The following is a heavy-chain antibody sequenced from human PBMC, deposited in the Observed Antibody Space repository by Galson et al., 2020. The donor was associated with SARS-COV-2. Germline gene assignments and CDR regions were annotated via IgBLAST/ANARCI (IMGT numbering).Heavy chain of an antibody. Sequence: LTCTASHGSISSSSYYWGWIRQPPGKGLECIGSIHYSGSTYYNPSLKSRVTISVDTSKNQFSLKLSSVTAADTAVYYCARGYCSGGSCYHGFDPWGQGTLVTVSS. V-gene: IGHV4-39*07. CDR1: HGSISSSSYY. CDR2: IHYSGST. D-gene: IGHD2-15*01. CDR3: ARGYCSGGSCYHGFDP. J-gene: IGHJ5*02.